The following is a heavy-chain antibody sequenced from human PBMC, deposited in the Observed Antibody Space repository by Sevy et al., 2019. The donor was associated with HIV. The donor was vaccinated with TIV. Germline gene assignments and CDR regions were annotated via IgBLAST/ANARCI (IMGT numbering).Heavy chain of an antibody. J-gene: IGHJ5*02. Sequence: SETLSLTCAVYGGSFSGYYWSWIRHPPGKGLEWIGEINHSGSTNYNPSLKSRVTISVDTSKNQFSLKLSSVTAADTAVYYCARRVGKNWFDPWGQGTLVTVSS. CDR3: ARRVGKNWFDP. V-gene: IGHV4-34*01. CDR2: INHSGST. CDR1: GGSFSGYY.